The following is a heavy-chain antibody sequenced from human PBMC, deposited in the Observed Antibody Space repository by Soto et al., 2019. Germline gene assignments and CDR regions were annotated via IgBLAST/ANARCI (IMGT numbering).Heavy chain of an antibody. CDR3: ARCMTTVVSYYYYGIDV. Sequence: EVQLVESGGGLVKPGGSLRLSCAASGFTFSSYSMNWVRQAPGKGLEWVSSISSSSSYIYYADSVKGRFTISRDNAKNSLYLQMNSLRAEDTAVYYCARCMTTVVSYYYYGIDVWGQGTTVTVSS. J-gene: IGHJ6*02. CDR1: GFTFSSYS. D-gene: IGHD4-17*01. V-gene: IGHV3-21*01. CDR2: ISSSSSYI.